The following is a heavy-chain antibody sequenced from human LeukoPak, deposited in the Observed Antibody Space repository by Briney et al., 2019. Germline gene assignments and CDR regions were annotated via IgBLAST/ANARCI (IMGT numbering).Heavy chain of an antibody. CDR2: ISYDGSNK. J-gene: IGHJ4*02. Sequence: GGSLRLSCAASGFTFSSYAMHWVRQAPGKGLEWVAVISYDGSNKYYADSVKGRFTISRDNSKNTLYLQMNSLRAEDTAVYYCAKDPMVRGVIMAYYFDYWGQGTLVTVSS. D-gene: IGHD3-10*01. CDR3: AKDPMVRGVIMAYYFDY. V-gene: IGHV3-30*04. CDR1: GFTFSSYA.